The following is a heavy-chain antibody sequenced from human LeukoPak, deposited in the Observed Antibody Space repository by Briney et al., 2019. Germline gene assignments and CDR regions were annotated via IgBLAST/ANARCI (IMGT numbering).Heavy chain of an antibody. V-gene: IGHV3-23*01. J-gene: IGHJ3*02. D-gene: IGHD3-16*02. CDR2: ISGSGANT. CDR1: GFTFSSYA. Sequence: GGSLRLSCAASGFTFSSYAMSWVRQAPGKGLEWVSLISGSGANTYYAESVKGRFTISRVSSKTTVYLQMNSLRAEDTAVYYCAKALPKGELSPRTFDIWGQGTMVTVS. CDR3: AKALPKGELSPRTFDI.